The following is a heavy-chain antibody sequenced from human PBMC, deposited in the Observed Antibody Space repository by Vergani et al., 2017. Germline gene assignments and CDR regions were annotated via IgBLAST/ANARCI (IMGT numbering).Heavy chain of an antibody. Sequence: QVQLVQSGAEVKKPGSSVKVSCKASGYTFTGYYMHWVRQAPGQGLEWMGWINPNNGGTNSAQKVQGRVTMTRDSSISTAYMALSRLRSDDTAVYYCAEATAATSWFDPWGQGTLVTVSS. CDR2: INPNNGGT. V-gene: IGHV1-2*02. D-gene: IGHD2-15*01. J-gene: IGHJ5*02. CDR1: GYTFTGYY. CDR3: AEATAATSWFDP.